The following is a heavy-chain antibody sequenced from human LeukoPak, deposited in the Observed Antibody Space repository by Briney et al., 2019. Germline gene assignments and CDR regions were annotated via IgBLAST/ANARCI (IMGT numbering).Heavy chain of an antibody. D-gene: IGHD6-13*01. CDR3: AAEGAAAGSDAFDI. CDR1: GFTFTSSA. V-gene: IGHV1-58*02. CDR2: IVVGSGNT. Sequence: SVTVSCKASGFTFTSSAMQWVRQARGQRLEWIGWIVVGSGNTNYAQKFQERVTITRDMSTSTAYMELSSLRSEDTAVYYCAAEGAAAGSDAFDIWGQGTMVTGSS. J-gene: IGHJ3*02.